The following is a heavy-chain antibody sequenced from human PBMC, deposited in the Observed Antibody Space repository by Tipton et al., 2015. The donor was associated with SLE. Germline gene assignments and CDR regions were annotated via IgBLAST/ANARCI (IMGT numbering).Heavy chain of an antibody. J-gene: IGHJ3*01. CDR1: GYTFTGYY. CDR3: STAEGFGEVLSV. CDR2: INPNSGGT. V-gene: IGHV1-2*02. D-gene: IGHD3-10*01. Sequence: QSGAEVKKPGASVKVSCKASGYTFTGYYMHWVRQAPGQGLEWMGWINPNSGGTNYAQKFQGRVTMTRDTSISTAYMELSRRRSEDTAVYYCSTAEGFGEVLSVWGQGTMVTVSS.